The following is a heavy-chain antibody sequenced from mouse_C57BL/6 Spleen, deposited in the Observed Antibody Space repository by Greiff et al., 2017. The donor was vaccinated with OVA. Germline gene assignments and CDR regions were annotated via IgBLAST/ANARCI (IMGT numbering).Heavy chain of an antibody. CDR2: INPSNGGT. Sequence: VKLQQPGTELVKPGASVKLSCKASGYTFTSYWMHWVKQRPGQGLEWIGNINPSNGGTNYNEKFKSKATLTVDKSSSTAYMQLSSLTSEDSAVYYCARSITTARGYFDVWGTGTTVTVSS. D-gene: IGHD1-1*01. J-gene: IGHJ1*03. CDR1: GYTFTSYW. V-gene: IGHV1-53*01. CDR3: ARSITTARGYFDV.